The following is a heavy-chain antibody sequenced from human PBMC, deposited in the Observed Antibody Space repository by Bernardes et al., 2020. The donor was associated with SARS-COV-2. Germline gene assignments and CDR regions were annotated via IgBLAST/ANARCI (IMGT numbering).Heavy chain of an antibody. Sequence: SETLSLTCTVSGGSMNNYYWSWIRQSPEKGLEWIGYIYYTGDTNSNPSLKSRVTISVDPSKNQFSLKMRSVTAADTAVYYCARIDEVTGRDYWGQGTLVTVSS. V-gene: IGHV4-59*01. CDR2: IYYTGDT. CDR1: GGSMNNYY. J-gene: IGHJ4*02. CDR3: ARIDEVTGRDY. D-gene: IGHD6-19*01.